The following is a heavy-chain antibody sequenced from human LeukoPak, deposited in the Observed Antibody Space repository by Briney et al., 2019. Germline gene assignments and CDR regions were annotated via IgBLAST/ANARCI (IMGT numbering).Heavy chain of an antibody. Sequence: SETLSLTCTVSGGSISSYCWSWVRQSPGKGLEWIGYIFTSGRTNYNPSLKSRVTMSVDTSKNQLSMELRFLTAADTAVYYCATSHDVKTAPYDLWGQGTLVTVSS. V-gene: IGHV4-4*09. CDR2: IFTSGRT. CDR1: GGSISSYC. CDR3: ATSHDVKTAPYDL. J-gene: IGHJ5*02. D-gene: IGHD2-21*01.